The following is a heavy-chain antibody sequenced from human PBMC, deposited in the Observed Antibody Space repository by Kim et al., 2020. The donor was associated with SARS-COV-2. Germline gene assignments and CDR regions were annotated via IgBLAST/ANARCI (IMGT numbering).Heavy chain of an antibody. Sequence: ASVKVSCKAAGYSFTSYGISWVRQAPGQGLEWMGWITVYNGNTNYARKLQGRVSMTTDTSTSTAYMDLRSLTSDDTAVYYCVRVSPYYSSSWYGSHWGQGTQVTVSS. CDR3: VRVSPYYSSSWYGSH. V-gene: IGHV1-18*04. J-gene: IGHJ4*02. CDR1: GYSFTSYG. D-gene: IGHD6-13*01. CDR2: ITVYNGNT.